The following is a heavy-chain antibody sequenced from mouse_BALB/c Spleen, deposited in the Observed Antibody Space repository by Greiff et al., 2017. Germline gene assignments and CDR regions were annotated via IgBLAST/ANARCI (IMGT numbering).Heavy chain of an antibody. V-gene: IGHV3-2*02. D-gene: IGHD2-10*02. CDR1: GYSITSDYA. J-gene: IGHJ2*01. CDR3: ATYGNYEFDY. CDR2: ISYSGST. Sequence: EVQRVESGPGLVKPSQSLSLTCTVTGYSITSDYAWNWIRQFPGNKLEWMGYISYSGSTSYNPSLKSRISITRDTSKNQFFLQLNSVTTEDTATYYCATYGNYEFDYWGQGTTLTVSS.